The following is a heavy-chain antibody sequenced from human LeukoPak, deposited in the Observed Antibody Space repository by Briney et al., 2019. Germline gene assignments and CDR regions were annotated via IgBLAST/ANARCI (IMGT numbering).Heavy chain of an antibody. CDR2: ISSSSSYI. Sequence: GGSLRLSCAASGFTFSSYRMNWVRQAPGEGLEWVSFISSSSSYIDYADSVKGRFTISRDNAKNSLYLQMNSLRAEDTAVYYCARGHYQLSWGQGILVTVSS. D-gene: IGHD2-2*01. J-gene: IGHJ5*02. CDR3: ARGHYQLS. V-gene: IGHV3-21*01. CDR1: GFTFSSYR.